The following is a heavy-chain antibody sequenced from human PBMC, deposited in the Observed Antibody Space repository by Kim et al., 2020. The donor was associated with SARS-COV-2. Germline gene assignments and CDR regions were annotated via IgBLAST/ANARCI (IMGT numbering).Heavy chain of an antibody. CDR3: ARGLRGSYLY. Sequence: STTSNPSLKGRVTMSVDTSKNQFSLKLSSVTAADTAVFYCARGLRGSYLYWGQGTLVTVSS. CDR2: ST. D-gene: IGHD1-26*01. V-gene: IGHV4-34*01. J-gene: IGHJ4*02.